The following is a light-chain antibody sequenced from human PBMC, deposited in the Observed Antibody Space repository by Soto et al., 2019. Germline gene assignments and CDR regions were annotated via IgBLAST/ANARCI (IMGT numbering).Light chain of an antibody. CDR2: GAS. J-gene: IGKJ1*01. CDR3: QQDCISPPT. CDR1: QSVSSSY. Sequence: EIGLTQSPGPLSLSQGERATLSCRASQSVSSSYLAWYQQKPGQAPRLLIYGASSRATGIPDRFSGSGSGTDFTLTISRLEPEDFAVYYCQQDCISPPTFGQGTKVEIK. V-gene: IGKV3-20*01.